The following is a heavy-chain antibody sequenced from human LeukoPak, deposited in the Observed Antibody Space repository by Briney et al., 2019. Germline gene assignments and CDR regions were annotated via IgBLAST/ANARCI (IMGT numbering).Heavy chain of an antibody. Sequence: GESLKISCQGSSYTFSNSWIVWVRQMPGKGLECVGVIYPEDSDTRYSPSFQGQVSMSADNSISTAYLQWNSLKASDTAIYYCARTYNDFWSGPTNWGQGTLVTVSS. CDR1: SYTFSNSW. J-gene: IGHJ4*02. V-gene: IGHV5-51*01. CDR3: ARTYNDFWSGPTN. D-gene: IGHD3-3*01. CDR2: IYPEDSDT.